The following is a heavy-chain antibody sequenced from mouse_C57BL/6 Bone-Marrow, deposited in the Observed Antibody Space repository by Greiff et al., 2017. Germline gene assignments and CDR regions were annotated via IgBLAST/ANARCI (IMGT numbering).Heavy chain of an antibody. CDR3: ARALISGYFDV. CDR1: GFTFSSYA. J-gene: IGHJ1*03. Sequence: EVKVEESGGGLVKPGGSLKLSCAASGFTFSSYAMSWVRQTPEKRLEWVATISDGGSYTYYPDNVKGRFTISRDNAKNNLYLQMSHLKSEDTAMYYCARALISGYFDVWGTGTTVTVSS. CDR2: ISDGGSYT. V-gene: IGHV5-4*03.